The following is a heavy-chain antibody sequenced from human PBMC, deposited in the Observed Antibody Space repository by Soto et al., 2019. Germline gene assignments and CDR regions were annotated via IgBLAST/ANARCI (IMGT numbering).Heavy chain of an antibody. V-gene: IGHV3-33*01. Sequence: QVQLVESGGGVVQPGRSQRLSCAASGFTFSSYGMHWVRQAPGKGLEWVAVIWYDGSNKYYADSVKGRFTISRDNSKNTLYLQMNSLRAEDTAVYYCAREGHDYDFWSGFAFDIWGQGTMVTVSS. CDR3: AREGHDYDFWSGFAFDI. D-gene: IGHD3-3*01. CDR1: GFTFSSYG. J-gene: IGHJ3*02. CDR2: IWYDGSNK.